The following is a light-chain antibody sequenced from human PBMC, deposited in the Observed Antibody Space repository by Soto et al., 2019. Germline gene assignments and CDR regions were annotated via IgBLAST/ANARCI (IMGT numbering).Light chain of an antibody. J-gene: IGKJ5*01. Sequence: EIVLKQSPATLSVSPGERATLSCRASQSVSSNLAWYQQKPGQAPRLLIYDASNRATGIPARFSGSGSGTDFTLTISSLEPEDFAVYYCQQRSNGPPVTFGQGTRLEIK. CDR2: DAS. V-gene: IGKV3-11*01. CDR3: QQRSNGPPVT. CDR1: QSVSSN.